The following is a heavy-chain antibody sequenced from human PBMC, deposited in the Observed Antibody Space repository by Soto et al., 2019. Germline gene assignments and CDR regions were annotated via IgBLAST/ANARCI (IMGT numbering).Heavy chain of an antibody. D-gene: IGHD5-18*01. CDR1: GFTFISYG. J-gene: IGHJ6*02. CDR3: VKERYAQLWLEDYGMDV. Sequence: GSLRLSCPASGFTFISYGIHWVRQAPGKGLEWVALISYDGTDKYYADSVKGRFTISRDNSKNTLYLQMSSLGPEDTAVYYCVKERYAQLWLEDYGMDVWGQGTTVTVSS. CDR2: ISYDGTDK. V-gene: IGHV3-30*18.